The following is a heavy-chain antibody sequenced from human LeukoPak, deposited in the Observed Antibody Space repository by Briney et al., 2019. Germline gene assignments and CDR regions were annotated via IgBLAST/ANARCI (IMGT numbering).Heavy chain of an antibody. CDR1: GYTFTGYY. CDR3: ASSVSYCSSTSCRPGDAFDI. CDR2: INPSSGGT. Sequence: ASVKVSCKASGYTFTGYYMHWVRQAPGQGLEWMGWINPSSGGTNYAQKFQGRVTMTRDTSISTAYMELSRLRSDDTAVYYCASSVSYCSSTSCRPGDAFDIWGQGTMVTVSS. V-gene: IGHV1-2*02. D-gene: IGHD2-2*01. J-gene: IGHJ3*02.